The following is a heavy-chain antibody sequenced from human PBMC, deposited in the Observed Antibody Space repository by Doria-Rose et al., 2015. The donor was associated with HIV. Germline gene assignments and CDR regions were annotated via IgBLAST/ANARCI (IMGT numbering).Heavy chain of an antibody. CDR1: GVSLSSPGMG. V-gene: IGHV2-26*01. Sequence: QITLKESGPVLVKPTETLTLTCTVSGVSLSSPGMGVSWTRQHPGKALEWLANIFTDDERSYKESRKSRLTISSGISKSQVVLTMTDVDPVDTATYYCARIKSSRWYHKYYFDFWGQGTLVIVSA. CDR2: IFTDDER. CDR3: ARIKSSRWYHKYYFDF. D-gene: IGHD6-13*01. J-gene: IGHJ4*02.